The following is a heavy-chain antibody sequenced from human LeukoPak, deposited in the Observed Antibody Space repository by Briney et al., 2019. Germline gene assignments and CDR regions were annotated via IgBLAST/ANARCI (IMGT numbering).Heavy chain of an antibody. CDR3: ARTRGRGPGGHFDS. Sequence: TGGSLRLSCAASGFSFSDHYMSWIRQAPGKGLEWVSYISTSSSTSYADSVEGRFTVSRDNAQSSLFLLMNSLRGEDTAMYYCARTRGRGPGGHFDSWGQGTLVTVSS. CDR2: ISTSSST. J-gene: IGHJ4*02. D-gene: IGHD3-10*01. V-gene: IGHV3-11*01. CDR1: GFSFSDHY.